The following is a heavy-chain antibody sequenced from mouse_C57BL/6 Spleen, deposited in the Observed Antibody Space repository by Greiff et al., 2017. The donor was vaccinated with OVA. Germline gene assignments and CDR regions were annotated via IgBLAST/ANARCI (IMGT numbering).Heavy chain of an antibody. Sequence: QVQLQQPVAELVMPGASVKLSCKASGYTFTSYWMHWVKQRPGQGLEWIGEIDPSDSNTNYNQKFKGKSTLTVDKSSSTAYMQLSSLTSEDSAVYYCARSRTVQFAHWGQGTTLTVSS. J-gene: IGHJ2*01. CDR1: GYTFTSYW. D-gene: IGHD6-1*01. CDR3: ARSRTVQFAH. V-gene: IGHV1-69*01. CDR2: IDPSDSNT.